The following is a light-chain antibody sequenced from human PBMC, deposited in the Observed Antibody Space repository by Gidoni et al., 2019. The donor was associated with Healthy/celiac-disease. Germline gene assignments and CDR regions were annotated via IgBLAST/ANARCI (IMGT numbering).Light chain of an antibody. CDR1: QSVSSN. V-gene: IGKV3-15*01. J-gene: IGKJ1*01. CDR2: GAS. CDR3: QQYNNWPRT. Sequence: EIVMTQSPATLSVSPGERATLSCRASQSVSSNLAWYQQKPGQAPRLLIYGASTRATGIPARFSGSGSGKEFTLNISSLQSEDFAVYYCQQYNNWPRTFGQGTKVEIK.